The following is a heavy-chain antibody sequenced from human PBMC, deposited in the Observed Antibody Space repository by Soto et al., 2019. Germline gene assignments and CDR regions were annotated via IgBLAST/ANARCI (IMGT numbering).Heavy chain of an antibody. CDR2: IIPIFGTA. V-gene: IGHV1-69*01. J-gene: IGHJ5*02. D-gene: IGHD4-17*01. CDR1: GGTFSSYA. Sequence: QVQLVQSGAEVKKPGSSVKVSCKASGGTFSSYAISWVRQAPGQGLEWMGGIIPIFGTANYAQKFQGRVTITADESTSTAYMELSSLRSEDTAVYYCARVPQYDYGDSNNWFDPWGQGTLVTVSS. CDR3: ARVPQYDYGDSNNWFDP.